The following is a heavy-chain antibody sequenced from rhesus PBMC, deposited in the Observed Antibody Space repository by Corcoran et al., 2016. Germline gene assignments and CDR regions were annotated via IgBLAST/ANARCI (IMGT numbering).Heavy chain of an antibody. CDR3: TSSGIAAAANFDY. D-gene: IGHD6-25*01. J-gene: IGHJ4*01. CDR2: FSESGGTI. Sequence: DVQLVESGGGLVKPGGSLRLSCVASGFTFSSYVMHWVRQAPGKGLEWVVCFSESGGTISYAASGKGRVTISRENAKNSLFLQMNSLRAEDTAVYYCTSSGIAAAANFDYWGQGVLVTVSS. CDR1: GFTFSSYV. V-gene: IGHV3S26*01.